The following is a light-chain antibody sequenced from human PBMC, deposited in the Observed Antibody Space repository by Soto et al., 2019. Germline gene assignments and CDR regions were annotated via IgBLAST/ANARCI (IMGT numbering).Light chain of an antibody. CDR3: QHYDSYSPTWT. Sequence: DIQMTQSPSTLSASVGDRVSITCRASQSIGDWLAWYQQKPGKAPKLLIYKASNLHSGVPSRFSGSGSGTDFPLTISILQPDDFATYFCQHYDSYSPTWTFGQGTKVDIK. V-gene: IGKV1-5*03. J-gene: IGKJ1*01. CDR1: QSIGDW. CDR2: KAS.